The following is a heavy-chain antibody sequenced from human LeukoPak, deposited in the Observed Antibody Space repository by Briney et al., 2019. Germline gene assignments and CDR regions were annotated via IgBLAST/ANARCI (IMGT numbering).Heavy chain of an antibody. CDR2: ISYDGSNK. J-gene: IGHJ4*02. D-gene: IGHD4/OR15-4a*01. CDR1: GFTFSSYA. V-gene: IGHV3-30-3*02. Sequence: PGRSLRLSCAASGFTFSSYAMHWVRQAPGKGLEWVAVISYDGSNKYYADSVKGRFTISRDNSKNTLYLQMNSLRAEDTAVYYCAKRPMVLWSYQFDYWGQGTLVTVPS. CDR3: AKRPMVLWSYQFDY.